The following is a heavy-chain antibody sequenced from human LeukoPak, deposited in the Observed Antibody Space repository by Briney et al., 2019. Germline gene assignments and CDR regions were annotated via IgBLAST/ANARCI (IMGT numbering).Heavy chain of an antibody. D-gene: IGHD5-24*01. Sequence: SETVSLTCTVSGGSVSSGSYYSSWIRQPPGKGLEWIGYIYYGGSTNYNPSLKSRVTISVDTSKNHFSLNLNSVTAADTAVYYCARGRDGYKSAFDIWGQGTMVTVSS. CDR1: GGSVSSGSYY. CDR2: IYYGGST. CDR3: ARGRDGYKSAFDI. J-gene: IGHJ3*02. V-gene: IGHV4-61*03.